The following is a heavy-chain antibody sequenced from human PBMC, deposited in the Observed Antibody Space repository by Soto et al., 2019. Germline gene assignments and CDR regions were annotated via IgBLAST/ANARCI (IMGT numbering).Heavy chain of an antibody. CDR3: ARDAMSCRGSGGSCYSGPSYYYYMAV. Sequence: GGSLRLSCAASGFTFSSYWMSWVRQAPGKGREGVANIKQDGSEKYYVDSAKGRFTIARDNAKNSLYPQMNSLRAEDTAVYHCARDAMSCRGSGGSCYSGPSYYYYMAVWGKGTTVTVSS. CDR2: IKQDGSEK. D-gene: IGHD2-15*01. V-gene: IGHV3-7*01. CDR1: GFTFSSYW. J-gene: IGHJ6*03.